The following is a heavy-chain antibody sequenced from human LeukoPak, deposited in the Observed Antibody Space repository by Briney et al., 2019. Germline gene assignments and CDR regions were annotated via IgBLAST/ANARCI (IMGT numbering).Heavy chain of an antibody. V-gene: IGHV1-18*01. CDR2: ISAYNGNT. CDR3: ARDRRDIAARFDY. Sequence: ASVKVSCKASGYTFTNYGISWVRQAPGQGLECMGWISAYNGNTKYVQKFQDRVTMTTDTSTSTAYMELRSLRSDDTAVYYCARDRRDIAARFDYWGQGTLVTVSS. D-gene: IGHD6-6*01. J-gene: IGHJ4*02. CDR1: GYTFTNYG.